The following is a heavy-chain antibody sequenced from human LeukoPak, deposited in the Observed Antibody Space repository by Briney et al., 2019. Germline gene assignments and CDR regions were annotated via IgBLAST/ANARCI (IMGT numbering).Heavy chain of an antibody. V-gene: IGHV4-39*07. Sequence: PLETLSLTCTVSRGSIRSNTYFWGWIRQPPGKGLEWIGSISHSGSTYYNPSLKSRVTISIDTSKNQFSLKLSSVTAADTAVYYCARTAADLRIDYWGQGTLVTVSS. CDR1: RGSIRSNTYF. D-gene: IGHD6-13*01. CDR2: ISHSGST. CDR3: ARTAADLRIDY. J-gene: IGHJ4*02.